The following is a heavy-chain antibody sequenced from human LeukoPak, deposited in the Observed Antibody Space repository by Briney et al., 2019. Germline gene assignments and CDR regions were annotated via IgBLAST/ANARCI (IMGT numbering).Heavy chain of an antibody. Sequence: GGSLRLSCAASGLTFSNYAMTWVRQAPGKGLEWVSTISGSGGSTYYADSVKGRFTISRDNSKNTLYLQMNCLRAEDTAVYYCASSGGPYDYVWGSQFDYWGQGTLVTVSS. V-gene: IGHV3-23*01. CDR2: ISGSGGST. CDR3: ASSGGPYDYVWGSQFDY. CDR1: GLTFSNYA. J-gene: IGHJ4*02. D-gene: IGHD3-16*01.